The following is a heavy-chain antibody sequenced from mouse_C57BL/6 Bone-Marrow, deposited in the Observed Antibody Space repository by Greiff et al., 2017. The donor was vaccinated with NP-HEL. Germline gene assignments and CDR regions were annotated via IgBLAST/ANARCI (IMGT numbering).Heavy chain of an antibody. D-gene: IGHD1-1*01. J-gene: IGHJ4*01. Sequence: VQLQQPGAELVKPGASVKLSCKASGYTFTSYWMHWVKQRPGQGLEWIGMIRPNSGSTNYNEKFKSKATLTVDKSYSTAYMQLSSLTSEDSAVYYCARDYGSTYYYAMDYWGQGTSVTVSS. CDR2: IRPNSGST. CDR1: GYTFTSYW. CDR3: ARDYGSTYYYAMDY. V-gene: IGHV1-64*01.